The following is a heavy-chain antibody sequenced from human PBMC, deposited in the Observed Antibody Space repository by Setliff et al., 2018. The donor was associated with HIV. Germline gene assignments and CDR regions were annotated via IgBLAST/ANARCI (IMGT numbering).Heavy chain of an antibody. CDR2: MSTSSSYI. CDR1: GFTFSSYS. Sequence: PGGSLRLSCAASGFTFSSYSMNWVRQAPGKGLEWVSYMSTSSSYIYYADSVKGRFTISRDNAKNSLYLQMNSLRAEDTAVYYCARKDSSSFDYWGQGTLVTVSS. CDR3: ARKDSSSFDY. V-gene: IGHV3-21*01. J-gene: IGHJ4*02. D-gene: IGHD6-13*01.